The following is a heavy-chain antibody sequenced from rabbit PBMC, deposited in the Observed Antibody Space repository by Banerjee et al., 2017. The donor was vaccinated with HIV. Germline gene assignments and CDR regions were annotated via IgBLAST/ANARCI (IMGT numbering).Heavy chain of an antibody. CDR3: ARGWITMTMNL. CDR2: INTGDGST. Sequence: QEQLEESGGDLVKPEGSLTLTCTASGFSFSSNYWICWVRQAPGKGLEWIGCINTGDGSTYYASWAKGRFTISKTSSTTVTLQMTSLTAADTATYFCARGWITMTMNLWGPGTLVTVS. CDR1: GFSFSSNYW. V-gene: IGHV1S45*01. D-gene: IGHD2-1*01. J-gene: IGHJ4*01.